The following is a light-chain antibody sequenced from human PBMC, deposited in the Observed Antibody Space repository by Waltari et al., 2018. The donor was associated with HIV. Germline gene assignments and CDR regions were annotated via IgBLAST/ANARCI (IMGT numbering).Light chain of an antibody. CDR3: QVWDSSSDHRGV. CDR1: KIGSKS. CDR2: DDS. Sequence: SYVLTQPPSVSVAPGQTARITCGGNKIGSKSVHWYQQKPGQAPVLVVCDDSDRPAGIPERFSGSNSGNTATLTIRRVEAGDEADYFCQVWDSSSDHRGVFGGGTKLTVL. J-gene: IGLJ3*02. V-gene: IGLV3-21*02.